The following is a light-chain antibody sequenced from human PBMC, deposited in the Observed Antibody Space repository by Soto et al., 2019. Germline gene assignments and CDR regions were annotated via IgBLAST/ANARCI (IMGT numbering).Light chain of an antibody. J-gene: IGLJ1*01. V-gene: IGLV2-23*01. Sequence: QSVVTQPSSLSVSPGQSITISFTGTSSDVGSYNLVSCYQQHPGKAPKLMIYEGSKRPSGVSNRFSGSKSGNTASLTISGLQAEDEADYYCCSYAGSSTYVFGTGTKVTVL. CDR2: EGS. CDR1: SSDVGSYNL. CDR3: CSYAGSSTYV.